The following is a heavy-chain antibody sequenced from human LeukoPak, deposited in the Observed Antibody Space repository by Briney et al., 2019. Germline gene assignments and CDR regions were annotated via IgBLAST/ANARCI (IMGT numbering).Heavy chain of an antibody. D-gene: IGHD3-10*01. CDR3: ARDARGSSYMDV. CDR2: IYYSGST. J-gene: IGHJ6*02. CDR1: GGSISSYY. V-gene: IGHV4-59*01. Sequence: SETLSITCTVSGGSISSYYWSWIRQPPGKGLEWIGYIYYSGSTNYNPSLKSRVTISVDTSKNQFSLKLSSVTAADTAVYYCARDARGSSYMDVWGQGTTVTVSS.